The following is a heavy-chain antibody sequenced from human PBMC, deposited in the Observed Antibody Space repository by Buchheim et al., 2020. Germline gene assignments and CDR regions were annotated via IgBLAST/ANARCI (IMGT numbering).Heavy chain of an antibody. V-gene: IGHV1-2*04. CDR3: ARGRNIAARPEESYYYYGMDV. CDR1: GYTFTGYY. D-gene: IGHD6-6*01. CDR2: INPNSGGT. J-gene: IGHJ6*02. Sequence: QVQLVQSGAEVKKPGASVKVSCKASGYTFTGYYMHWVRQAPGQGLEWMGWINPNSGGTNYAQKFQGWVTMTRDTSISPAYMELSRLRSDDTAVYYCARGRNIAARPEESYYYYGMDVWGQGTT.